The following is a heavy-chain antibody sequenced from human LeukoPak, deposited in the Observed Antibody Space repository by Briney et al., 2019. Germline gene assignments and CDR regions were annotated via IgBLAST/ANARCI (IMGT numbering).Heavy chain of an antibody. V-gene: IGHV1-8*01. Sequence: ASVKVSCKASGYTFTSYDINWVRQATGQGLEWMGWMNPNSGNTGYAQKFQGGVTMTRNTSISTAYMELSSLRSEDTAAYYCARDANPYYYDSSGYTTWGQGTLVTVSS. CDR1: GYTFTSYD. CDR2: MNPNSGNT. CDR3: ARDANPYYYDSSGYTT. J-gene: IGHJ5*02. D-gene: IGHD3-22*01.